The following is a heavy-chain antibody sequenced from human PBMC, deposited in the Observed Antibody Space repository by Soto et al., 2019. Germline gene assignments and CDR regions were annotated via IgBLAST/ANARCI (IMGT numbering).Heavy chain of an antibody. CDR1: GGSISSGDYY. CDR3: ARVRVDYYDSSGYYLFDY. D-gene: IGHD3-22*01. V-gene: IGHV4-30-4*01. Sequence: KTSETLSLTCTVSGGSISSGDYYWSWIRQPPGKGLEWIGYIYYSGSTYYNPSLKSRVTISVDTSKNQFSLKLSSVTAADTAVYYCARVRVDYYDSSGYYLFDYWCQGTLVTVSS. CDR2: IYYSGST. J-gene: IGHJ4*02.